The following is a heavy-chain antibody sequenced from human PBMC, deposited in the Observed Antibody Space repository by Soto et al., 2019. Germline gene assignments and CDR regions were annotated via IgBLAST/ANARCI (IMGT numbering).Heavy chain of an antibody. CDR2: ISSYNGNT. D-gene: IGHD6-19*01. V-gene: IGHV1-18*04. J-gene: IGHJ5*02. CDR3: ARDLVVAVAGIDNWFDP. CDR1: GYTFTSYG. Sequence: ASVKVSCKASGYTFTSYGISWVRQAPGQGLEWMGWISSYNGNTNYEQKPQDRVTMTTDTSPCTAYMELRSLRSDDTAGYYCARDLVVAVAGIDNWFDPWGQGTPVTVSS.